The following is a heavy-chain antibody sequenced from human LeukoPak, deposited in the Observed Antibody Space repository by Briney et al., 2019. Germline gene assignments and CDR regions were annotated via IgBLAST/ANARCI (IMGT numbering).Heavy chain of an antibody. CDR2: ISYIGTA. J-gene: IGHJ4*02. CDR1: GXSITSSY. V-gene: IGHV4-59*01. CDR3: AREAPGGSGWTYFDY. Sequence: SETLSLTCTVSGXSITSSYWSWIRQPPGKGQECIGYISYIGTANYNPSLKSRVTISADTSKNQFSLKLTSVTAADTAVYYCAREAPGGSGWTYFDYWGQGSLVTVSS. D-gene: IGHD6-19*01.